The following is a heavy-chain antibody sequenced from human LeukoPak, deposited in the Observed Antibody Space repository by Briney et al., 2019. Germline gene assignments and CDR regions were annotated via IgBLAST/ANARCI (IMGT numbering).Heavy chain of an antibody. D-gene: IGHD4-17*01. J-gene: IGHJ4*02. V-gene: IGHV3-30*04. Sequence: PGRSLRLSCAASGFTFSSYAMHWVRQAPGKGLEWVAVIPYDGSNKYYADSVKGRFTISRDNSKNTLYLQMNSLRAEDTAVYYCARIYGDYEDYWGQGTLVTVSS. CDR2: IPYDGSNK. CDR1: GFTFSSYA. CDR3: ARIYGDYEDY.